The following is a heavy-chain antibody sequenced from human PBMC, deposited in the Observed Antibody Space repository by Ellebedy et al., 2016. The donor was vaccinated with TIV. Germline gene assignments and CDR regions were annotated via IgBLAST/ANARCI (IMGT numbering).Heavy chain of an antibody. Sequence: AASVKVSCKASGYTFTAYYMHWVRQAPGEGLEWMGWMNPNSGDINYGQTFQGRVTMTRDTSISTAYMELSSLTSDDPAVYYCARDNYLGFGKSFHFDHWGQGTPVTVSS. CDR3: ARDNYLGFGKSFHFDH. D-gene: IGHD4-11*01. CDR2: MNPNSGDI. CDR1: GYTFTAYY. J-gene: IGHJ4*02. V-gene: IGHV1-2*02.